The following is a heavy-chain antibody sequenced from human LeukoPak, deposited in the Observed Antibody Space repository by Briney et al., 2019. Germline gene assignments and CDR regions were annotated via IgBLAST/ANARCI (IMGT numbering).Heavy chain of an antibody. CDR2: VYYSGTT. V-gene: IGHV4-59*01. D-gene: IGHD1-26*01. Sequence: SGTLSLTCTVSGGSISGYYWSWIRQAPGKRLEWIGFVYYSGTTDWNPSLKSRVTISLDMSKNQFSLKLDSVTAADTAVYYCARGGSGSHFDLWGQGTQVTVSS. CDR1: GGSISGYY. CDR3: ARGGSGSHFDL. J-gene: IGHJ4*02.